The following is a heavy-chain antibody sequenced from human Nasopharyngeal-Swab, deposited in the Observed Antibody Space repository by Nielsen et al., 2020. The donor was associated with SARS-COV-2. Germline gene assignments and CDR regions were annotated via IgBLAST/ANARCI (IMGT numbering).Heavy chain of an antibody. V-gene: IGHV4-30-4*01. CDR2: IYYSGST. J-gene: IGHJ4*02. Sequence: WIRQPPGKGLEWIGYIYYSGSTYYNPSLKSRVTILVDTSKNQFSLKLSSVTAADTAVYYCARAVVWVGAAPSAVWGYFDYWGQGTLVTVSS. CDR3: ARAVVWVGAAPSAVWGYFDY. D-gene: IGHD2-15*01.